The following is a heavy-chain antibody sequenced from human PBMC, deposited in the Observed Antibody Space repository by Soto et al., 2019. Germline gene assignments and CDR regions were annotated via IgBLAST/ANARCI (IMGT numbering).Heavy chain of an antibody. D-gene: IGHD2-8*01. CDR1: GDSITSNSYF. J-gene: IGHJ4*02. CDR3: ARSSIVPRLLMYPFDY. V-gene: IGHV4-39*01. CDR2: IYYSGTT. Sequence: SETLSLTCTVSGDSITSNSYFWAWIRQPPGKGLEWIGSIYYSGTTYYNPSLKSRVTISLDTSKNQFSLRLNSVTAADTAVYYCARSSIVPRLLMYPFDYWGQGTLVTVSS.